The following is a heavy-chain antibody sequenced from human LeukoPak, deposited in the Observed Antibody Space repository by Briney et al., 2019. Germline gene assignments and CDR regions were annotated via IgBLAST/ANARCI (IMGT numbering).Heavy chain of an antibody. Sequence: GRSLRLSCAASGFTFSSYAMHWVRQAPGKGLEGVAVISYDGSNKYYADSVKGRFTISRDNSKNTLYLQMNSLRAEDTAVYYCARDQQGGGSYQVGPFDYWGQGTLVTVSS. CDR3: ARDQQGGGSYQVGPFDY. J-gene: IGHJ4*02. CDR1: GFTFSSYA. V-gene: IGHV3-30-3*01. CDR2: ISYDGSNK. D-gene: IGHD1-26*01.